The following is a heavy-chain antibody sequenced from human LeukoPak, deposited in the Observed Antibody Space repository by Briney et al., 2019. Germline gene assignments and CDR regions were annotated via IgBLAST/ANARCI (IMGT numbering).Heavy chain of an antibody. CDR3: ARDGFGVTMVRGVIREGDYYYGMDV. J-gene: IGHJ6*02. CDR1: GGSISSYY. V-gene: IGHV4-4*07. CDR2: IYTSGST. Sequence: PSETLSLTCTVSGGSISSYYWSWIRQPAGKGLEWIGRIYTSGSTNYNPSLKSRVTMSVDTSKNQFSLKLSSVTAADTAVYYCARDGFGVTMVRGVIREGDYYYGMDVWGQGTTVTVSS. D-gene: IGHD3-10*01.